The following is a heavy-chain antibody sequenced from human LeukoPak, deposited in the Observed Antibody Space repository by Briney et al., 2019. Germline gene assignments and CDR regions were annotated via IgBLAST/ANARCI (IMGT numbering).Heavy chain of an antibody. V-gene: IGHV3-23*01. CDR3: AKAHDVMTTVSYYLPVFDY. J-gene: IGHJ4*02. Sequence: PGGSLRLSCAASGFTFSSYAMSWVRQAPGKGLEWVSAISGSGGSTYYADSVKGRFTISRDNSKNTLYLQMNSLRAEDTAVYYCAKAHDVMTTVSYYLPVFDYWGQGTLVTVSS. D-gene: IGHD4-11*01. CDR2: ISGSGGST. CDR1: GFTFSSYA.